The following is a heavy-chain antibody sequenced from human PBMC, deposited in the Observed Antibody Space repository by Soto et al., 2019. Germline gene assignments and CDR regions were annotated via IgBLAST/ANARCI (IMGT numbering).Heavy chain of an antibody. Sequence: QVQLVESGGGVVQPGRSLRLSCAASGFTFSSYAMHWVRQAPGKGLEWVAVISYDGSNKYYADSVKGRFTISRDNSKNTLYQQMNSLRAEDTAVYYCARDYGGRDTAMVTGDYWGQGTLVTVSS. D-gene: IGHD5-18*01. CDR2: ISYDGSNK. J-gene: IGHJ4*01. CDR3: ARDYGGRDTAMVTGDY. V-gene: IGHV3-30-3*01. CDR1: GFTFSSYA.